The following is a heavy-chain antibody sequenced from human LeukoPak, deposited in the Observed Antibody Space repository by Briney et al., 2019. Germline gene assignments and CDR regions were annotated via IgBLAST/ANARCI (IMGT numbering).Heavy chain of an antibody. V-gene: IGHV4-34*01. J-gene: IGHJ4*02. CDR1: GGSFSGYY. CDR2: INHSGST. CDR3: ARGPYVLRFLEWLSLFDY. Sequence: SETLSLTCAVYGGSFSGYYWSWIRQPPGKGLEWIGEINHSGSTNYNPSLKSRVTISVDTSKNQFSLKLSSVTAADTAVYYCARGPYVLRFLEWLSLFDYWGQGTLVTVSS. D-gene: IGHD3-3*01.